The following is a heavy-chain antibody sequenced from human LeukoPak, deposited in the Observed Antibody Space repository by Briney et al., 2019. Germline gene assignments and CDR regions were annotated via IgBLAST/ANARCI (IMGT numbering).Heavy chain of an antibody. CDR3: ARVEPLRGSYWGH. V-gene: IGHV1-8*01. J-gene: IGHJ4*02. CDR2: MNPNSGNT. D-gene: IGHD1-26*01. Sequence: ASVKVSCKASGYTFTSYDINWVRQATGQGLEWMGWMNPNSGNTGHAQKFQGRVTMTRNTSINTAYMELSSLRSEDTAVYYCARVEPLRGSYWGHWGQGTLVTVSS. CDR1: GYTFTSYD.